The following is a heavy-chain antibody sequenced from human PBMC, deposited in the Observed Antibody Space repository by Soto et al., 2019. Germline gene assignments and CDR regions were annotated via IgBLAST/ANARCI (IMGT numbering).Heavy chain of an antibody. D-gene: IGHD6-6*01. V-gene: IGHV1-69*13. CDR3: ARDSGSTSSSTYYYGMDV. CDR1: GGTFSSYS. CDR2: IIPIFGTA. J-gene: IGHJ6*02. Sequence: SVNVSCKSSGGTFSSYSISWGRQAPGQGLEWMGWIIPIFGTANYAQKFQGRVTITADESMSTAYMELSSLRSEDTAVYYCARDSGSTSSSTYYYGMDVWGQGTTVTVSS.